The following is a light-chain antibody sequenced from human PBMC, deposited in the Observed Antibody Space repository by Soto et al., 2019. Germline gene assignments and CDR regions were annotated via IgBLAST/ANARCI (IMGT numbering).Light chain of an antibody. CDR2: VNSDGSH. CDR1: SGHNSYA. CDR3: QTWGTGTHVV. Sequence: QLVLTQSPSASASLGASVRLTCTLSSGHNSYAIAWHQQQPEKGPRYLMKVNSDGSHSKGDGIPDRFSGSSSGAERHLTISSLQSEDEADYYCQTWGTGTHVVFGGGTQLTVL. J-gene: IGLJ2*01. V-gene: IGLV4-69*01.